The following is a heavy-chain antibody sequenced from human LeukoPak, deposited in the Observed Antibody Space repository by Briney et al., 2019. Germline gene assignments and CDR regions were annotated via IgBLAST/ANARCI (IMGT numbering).Heavy chain of an antibody. CDR3: AKGSSNWDDHYYFDS. Sequence: GGSLRLSCAASGFTFSSYAVSWVRQAPGEGLAWVSAISDSGHSTRYADSVKGRFTISRDNSENTLYLQMNSLRAEDTAVYYCAKGSSNWDDHYYFDSWGRGTPVTVSS. V-gene: IGHV3-23*01. J-gene: IGHJ4*02. D-gene: IGHD6-19*01. CDR2: ISDSGHST. CDR1: GFTFSSYA.